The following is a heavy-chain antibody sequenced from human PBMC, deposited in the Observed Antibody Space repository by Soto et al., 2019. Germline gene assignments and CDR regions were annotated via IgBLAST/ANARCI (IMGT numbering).Heavy chain of an antibody. D-gene: IGHD3-10*01. Sequence: QVQLVQSGAEVKKPGSSVKVSCKASGGTFSSYAISWVRQAPGQGLEWMGGIIPIFGTANYAQKFQGRVTITADKSTSTAYMELSSLRSEDTAVYYCARGTPNMVRGEPWIYYDGMDVWGQGTTVTVSS. J-gene: IGHJ6*02. V-gene: IGHV1-69*06. CDR1: GGTFSSYA. CDR2: IIPIFGTA. CDR3: ARGTPNMVRGEPWIYYDGMDV.